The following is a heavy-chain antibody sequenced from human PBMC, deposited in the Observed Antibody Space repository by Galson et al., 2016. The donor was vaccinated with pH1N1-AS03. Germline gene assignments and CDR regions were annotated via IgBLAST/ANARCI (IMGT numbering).Heavy chain of an antibody. CDR3: ATSPSVGA. J-gene: IGHJ5*02. CDR1: GLTFSSYW. Sequence: SLRLSCAASGLTFSSYWMHWVRQVPGKGLVWVARINSDGSTTSYADSVKGRFTISRDNSNNTLYLQMHRLRADDTAVYYCATSPSVGAWGQGTPVTVSS. V-gene: IGHV3-74*01. CDR2: INSDGSTT. D-gene: IGHD3-16*01.